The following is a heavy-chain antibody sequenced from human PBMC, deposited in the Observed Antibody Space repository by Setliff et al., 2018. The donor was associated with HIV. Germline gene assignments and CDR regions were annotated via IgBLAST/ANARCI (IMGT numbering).Heavy chain of an antibody. V-gene: IGHV3-7*03. CDR3: GRDLGSTSLSP. CDR1: GFTFSTFW. CDR2: IAQDGSVT. Sequence: SCTASGFTFSTFWMTWVRRAPGKGLEFLANIAQDGSVTNYVDSVRGRFTISRDNAKNSLYLQMNSLRAEDTALYYCGRDLGSTSLSPWGQGTLVTVSS. J-gene: IGHJ5*02. D-gene: IGHD2-2*01.